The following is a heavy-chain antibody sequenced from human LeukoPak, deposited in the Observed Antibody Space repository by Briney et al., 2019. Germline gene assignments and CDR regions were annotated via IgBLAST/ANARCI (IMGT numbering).Heavy chain of an antibody. Sequence: SETLSLTCAVYGGSFSGYYWSWIRQPPGKGLEWIGEINQSGSTNYNPSLKSRVTISVDTSKNQFSLKLNSVTAADTAVYYCARDPPYYDSSGYYYDYWGQGTLVTVSS. V-gene: IGHV4-34*01. CDR1: GGSFSGYY. D-gene: IGHD3-22*01. J-gene: IGHJ4*02. CDR3: ARDPPYYDSSGYYYDY. CDR2: INQSGST.